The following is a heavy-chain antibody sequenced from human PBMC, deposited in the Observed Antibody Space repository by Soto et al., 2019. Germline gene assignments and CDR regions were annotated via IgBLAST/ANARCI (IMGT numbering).Heavy chain of an antibody. V-gene: IGHV4-34*01. CDR1: GGSFSGYI. CDR2: INHSGSA. Sequence: QVQLQQSGAGLLKPSETLSLTCAVYGGSFSGYIWTWIRQTPGKGLQWIGQINHSGSANYNPSLQSRFTISVHTSNSQFSLELSSVTAADTAVYYCARGLISGSHYSGGWYYFDSWGQGTQVTVSS. D-gene: IGHD1-26*01. CDR3: ARGLISGSHYSGGWYYFDS. J-gene: IGHJ4*02.